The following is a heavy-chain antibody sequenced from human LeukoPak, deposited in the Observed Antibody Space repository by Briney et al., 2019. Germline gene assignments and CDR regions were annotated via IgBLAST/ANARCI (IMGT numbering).Heavy chain of an antibody. CDR2: MKPNSGNT. D-gene: IGHD2-15*01. V-gene: IGHV1-8*01. CDR3: ARGPPSGSCGFDP. CDR1: GYTFTSCD. J-gene: IGHJ5*02. Sequence: ASVNVSCKPSGYTFTSCDINWVRQATGQGLEWMGWMKPNSGNTGYAQKFQGRVTMTRNTSISTAYMELSSLRSDDAAVYYCARGPPSGSCGFDPWGQGTLVTVSS.